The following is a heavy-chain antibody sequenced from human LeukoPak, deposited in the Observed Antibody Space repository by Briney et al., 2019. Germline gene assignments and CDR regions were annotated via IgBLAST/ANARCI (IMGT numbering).Heavy chain of an antibody. CDR3: ARGFPPRRNYDSSGYYSYYFDH. CDR1: GYSFTNYG. Sequence: ASVKVSCKASGYSFTNYGTSWVRQAPGQGLEWMGWISAYNGYTHFAQKFQGRVTMTTDTSTSTAYMELRSLRSDDTAMYYCARGFPPRRNYDSSGYYSYYFDHWGQGTLVTVSS. D-gene: IGHD3-22*01. CDR2: ISAYNGYT. V-gene: IGHV1-18*01. J-gene: IGHJ4*02.